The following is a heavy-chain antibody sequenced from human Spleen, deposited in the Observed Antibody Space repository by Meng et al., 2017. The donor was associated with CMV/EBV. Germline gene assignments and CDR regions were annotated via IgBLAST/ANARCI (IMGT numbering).Heavy chain of an antibody. Sequence: GGSLRLSCAASGFTVSTNYMSWVRQSPGKGLEWVSAIYSGGSTYYTDSVKGRFTVSRDNSKNTLYLQMNSLRAEDTAVYYCARAPGRIGAENGMDVWGQGTTVTVSS. CDR3: ARAPGRIGAENGMDV. CDR2: IYSGGST. CDR1: GFTVSTNY. J-gene: IGHJ6*02. D-gene: IGHD3-3*01. V-gene: IGHV3-53*01.